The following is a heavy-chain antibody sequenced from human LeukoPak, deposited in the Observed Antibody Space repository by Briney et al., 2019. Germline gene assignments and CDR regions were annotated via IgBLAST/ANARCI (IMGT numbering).Heavy chain of an antibody. Sequence: SETLSLTCAVYGGSFSGYYWSWIRQPAGKGLEWIGRIYTSGSTNYNPSLKSRVTMSVDTSKNQFSLKLSSVTAADTAVYYCASHSPDCSSTSCYYYYYMDVWGKGTTVTVSS. CDR2: IYTSGST. CDR3: ASHSPDCSSTSCYYYYYMDV. CDR1: GGSFSGYY. J-gene: IGHJ6*03. V-gene: IGHV4-59*10. D-gene: IGHD2-2*01.